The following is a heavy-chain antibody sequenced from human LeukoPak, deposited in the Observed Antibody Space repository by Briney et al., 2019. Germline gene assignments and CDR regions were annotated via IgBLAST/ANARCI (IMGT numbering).Heavy chain of an antibody. D-gene: IGHD2-2*01. CDR3: AKAPHPYQLLSANYFDY. Sequence: GGSLRLSCAASGFTFRSYWMSWVRQAPGKGLEWVANIKKDGSEKYFVDSVKGRFTISRDNAKNSLYLQMNSLRAEDTALYYCAKAPHPYQLLSANYFDYWGQGTLVTVSS. CDR1: GFTFRSYW. J-gene: IGHJ4*02. CDR2: IKKDGSEK. V-gene: IGHV3-7*01.